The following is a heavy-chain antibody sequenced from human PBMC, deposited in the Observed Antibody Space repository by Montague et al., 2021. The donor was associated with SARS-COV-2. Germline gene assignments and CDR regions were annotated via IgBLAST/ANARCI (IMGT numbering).Heavy chain of an antibody. CDR3: ARREWGKTTHLDG. CDR1: GFTFTSYS. J-gene: IGHJ4*02. D-gene: IGHD3-3*01. CDR2: ISYDGNNK. Sequence: SLRLSCAASGFTFTSYSMHWVRQAPGKGLEWVGVISYDGNNKNYVDSVKGRFTLSRDNSNNTLFLQMNSLKVEDTAAYYCARREWGKTTHLDGWGQGTLVTVSS. V-gene: IGHV3-30*04.